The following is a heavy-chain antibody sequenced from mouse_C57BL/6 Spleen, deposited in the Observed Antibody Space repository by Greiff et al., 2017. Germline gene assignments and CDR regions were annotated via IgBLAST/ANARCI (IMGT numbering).Heavy chain of an antibody. CDR3: ARKGASSGLAWFAY. CDR2: IWSGGST. V-gene: IGHV2-2*01. CDR1: GFSLTSYG. D-gene: IGHD3-2*02. J-gene: IGHJ3*01. Sequence: VQLQESGPGLVQPSQSLSITCTVSGFSLTSYGVHWVRQSPGKGLEWLGVIWSGGSTDYNAAFISRLSISKDNSKSQVFFKMNSLQADDTAIYYCARKGASSGLAWFAYWGQGTLVTVSA.